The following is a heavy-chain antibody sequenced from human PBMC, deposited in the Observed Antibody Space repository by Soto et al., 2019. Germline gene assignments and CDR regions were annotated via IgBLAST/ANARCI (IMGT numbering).Heavy chain of an antibody. V-gene: IGHV4-4*07. CDR1: GGSISTYY. CDR3: ARGAAAGVDYVMDL. J-gene: IGHJ6*02. Sequence: NPSETLSLTCTFSGGSISTYYWSWIRQPAGKGLEWIGRVYTSGGTNYNPSLKSRVTMSRDTSKKQFFLSLSSVTAADTAVYYCARGAAAGVDYVMDLWGQGTTVTVSS. D-gene: IGHD6-13*01. CDR2: VYTSGGT.